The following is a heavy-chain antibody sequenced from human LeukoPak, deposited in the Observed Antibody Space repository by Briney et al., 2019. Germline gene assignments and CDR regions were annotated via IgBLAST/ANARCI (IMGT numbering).Heavy chain of an antibody. CDR3: ARASITRVAFDI. J-gene: IGHJ3*02. V-gene: IGHV4-59*01. D-gene: IGHD3-10*01. CDR1: GGSISSYY. Sequence: SETLSLTCSVSGGSISSYYWSWIRQPPGKGLEWIGYIYYSGSTNYNPSLKSRVTISVDTSKNRFSLRLSSVTAADTAVYYCARASITRVAFDIWGQGTMVTVSS. CDR2: IYYSGST.